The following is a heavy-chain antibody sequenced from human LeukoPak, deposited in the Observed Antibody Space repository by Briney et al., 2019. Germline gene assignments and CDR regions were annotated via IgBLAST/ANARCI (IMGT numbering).Heavy chain of an antibody. J-gene: IGHJ4*02. V-gene: IGHV3-30-3*01. CDR1: GFTFSNYG. CDR2: ISYDGSNK. CDR3: ARVGLEYSSSWYYFGY. Sequence: AGGSLRLSCAASGFTFSNYGMHWVRQAPGKGLEWVAVISYDGSNKNYADSVKGRFTISRDSSKNTLYLQMNSLRADDTAMYYCARVGLEYSSSWYYFGYWGQGTLVTVSS. D-gene: IGHD6-13*01.